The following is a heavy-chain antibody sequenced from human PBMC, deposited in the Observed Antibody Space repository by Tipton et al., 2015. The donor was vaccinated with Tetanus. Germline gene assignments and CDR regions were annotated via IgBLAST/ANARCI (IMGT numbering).Heavy chain of an antibody. D-gene: IGHD1-26*01. J-gene: IGHJ4*02. V-gene: IGHV4-30-4*01. CDR1: GGSISSGDYY. CDR3: ARRRGVYSGSYFDY. CDR2: IYYIGST. Sequence: TLSLTCTVSGGSISSGDYYWSWIRQPPGKGLEWIGYIYYIGSTYYNPSLKSRVTISVDTSKNQFSLKLSSVTAADTAVYYCARRRGVYSGSYFDYWGQGTLVTVSS.